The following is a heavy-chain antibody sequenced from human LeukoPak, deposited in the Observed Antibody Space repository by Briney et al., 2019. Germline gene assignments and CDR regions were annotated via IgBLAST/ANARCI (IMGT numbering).Heavy chain of an antibody. Sequence: GGSLRLSCAASGFTFSGSALHWVRQASGKGLEWVGRIRSTANGYATAYAAPVKGRFTISRDDSKNTAYLQMDSLKTEDTAVYYCTGNYYGSGSYADFDYWGQGTLVTVSS. D-gene: IGHD3-10*01. J-gene: IGHJ4*02. CDR1: GFTFSGSA. CDR3: TGNYYGSGSYADFDY. V-gene: IGHV3-73*01. CDR2: IRSTANGYAT.